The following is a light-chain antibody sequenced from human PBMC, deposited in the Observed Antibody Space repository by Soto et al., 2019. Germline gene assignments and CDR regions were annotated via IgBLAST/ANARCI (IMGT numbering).Light chain of an antibody. CDR3: SSYTSSSTHV. CDR1: SSDVGTYTF. Sequence: QSALTQPASVSGSPGQSITISCTGTSSDVGTYTFVSWYQQHPDKVPKLMIFDVSRRPSGVSDRFSGSKSGNTASLTISGLQPEDAADYYCSSYTSSSTHVFGSGTKVTVL. J-gene: IGLJ1*01. CDR2: DVS. V-gene: IGLV2-14*03.